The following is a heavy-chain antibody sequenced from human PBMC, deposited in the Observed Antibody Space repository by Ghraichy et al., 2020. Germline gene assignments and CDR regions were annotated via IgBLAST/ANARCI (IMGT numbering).Heavy chain of an antibody. CDR1: GGSISSTSYY. V-gene: IGHV4-31*03. D-gene: IGHD4-11*01. CDR2: VYYSGST. J-gene: IGHJ3*02. Sequence: SETLSLTCTVSGGSISSTSYYWSWIRQHPEKGLEWIGYVYYSGSTYYNPSLKSRVTISVATAKGQFSLKMSSVTAADTAVYYCARDYSDFASVTAFDMWGQGTMVTVSS. CDR3: ARDYSDFASVTAFDM.